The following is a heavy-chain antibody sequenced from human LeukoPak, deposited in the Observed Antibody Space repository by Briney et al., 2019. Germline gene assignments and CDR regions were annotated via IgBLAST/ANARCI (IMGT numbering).Heavy chain of an antibody. D-gene: IGHD4/OR15-4a*01. CDR3: ATDTRPKVRYYYGMDV. CDR2: FDPEDGET. CDR1: GYTLTELS. J-gene: IGHJ6*02. Sequence: GASVKVSCKVSGYTLTELSMHWVRQAPGKGLEWMGGFDPEDGETIYAQKFQGRVTMTEDTSTDTAYMELSSLRSEDTAVYYRATDTRPKVRYYYGMDVWGQGTTVTVSS. V-gene: IGHV1-24*01.